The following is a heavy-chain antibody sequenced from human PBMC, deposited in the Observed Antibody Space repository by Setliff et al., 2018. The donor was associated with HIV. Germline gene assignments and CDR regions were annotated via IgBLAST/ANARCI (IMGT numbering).Heavy chain of an antibody. J-gene: IGHJ6*02. D-gene: IGHD2-2*01. CDR1: GYSFTNHY. CDR3: ARDHCSSSGCYEYSYYGMDV. CDR2: INPTGGST. V-gene: IGHV1-46*01. Sequence: ASVKVSCKPSGYSFTNHYMHWVRQAPGQGLEWMGVINPTGGSTRNTQKFQGRVTMTRDTSISTAYMEVSRLRSDDTAVYYCARDHCSSSGCYEYSYYGMDVWVPETLLVTVSS.